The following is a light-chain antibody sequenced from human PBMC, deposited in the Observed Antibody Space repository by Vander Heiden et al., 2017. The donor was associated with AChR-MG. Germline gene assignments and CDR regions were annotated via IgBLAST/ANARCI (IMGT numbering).Light chain of an antibody. CDR2: SND. V-gene: IGLV1-44*01. J-gene: IGLJ2*01. CDR3: AAWDDSLNGVV. Sequence: QSVLTQPPSTSGTPWQWVAVSCSGSTSNIGTNTVSWYLQVPGTAPRLLIYSNDQRPSGVPGRISGSKSGTSASLAISGLRTEDEAHYYCAAWDDSLNGVVFGGGTKLTVL. CDR1: TSNIGTNT.